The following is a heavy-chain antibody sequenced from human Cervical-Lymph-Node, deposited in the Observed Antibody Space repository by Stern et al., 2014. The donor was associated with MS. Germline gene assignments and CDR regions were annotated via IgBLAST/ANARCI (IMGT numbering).Heavy chain of an antibody. J-gene: IGHJ4*02. CDR1: GFSLSTSGVG. CDR2: IYWDDDK. Sequence: QITLKESGPTLVKPTQTLTLTCTFSGFSLSTSGVGVGWIRQPPGKALEWLALIYWDDDKRYRPSLKSRLTITKDTSKNQVVLTMTNMDPVDIATYYCAHTVAIFGFDYWGQGTLVTVSS. CDR3: AHTVAIFGFDY. D-gene: IGHD3-3*01. V-gene: IGHV2-5*02.